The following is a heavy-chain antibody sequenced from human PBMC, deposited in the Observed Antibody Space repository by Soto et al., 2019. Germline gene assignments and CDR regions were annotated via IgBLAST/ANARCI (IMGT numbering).Heavy chain of an antibody. D-gene: IGHD6-13*01. Sequence: QVQLLQSGAEVKKPGASVKVSCKASGISFINHYVHWVRQDPGQGPEWMGVIKPAGSVTVYALKRQDRATVTRDTSTSTVYMEFNSLTSEDTAIYYCARDNSRTFPAAPGDKKSHSSGWWFDPWGQGTLVTVSS. CDR1: GISFINHY. CDR3: ARDNSRTFPAAPGDKKSHSSGWWFDP. J-gene: IGHJ5*02. V-gene: IGHV1-46*03. CDR2: IKPAGSVT.